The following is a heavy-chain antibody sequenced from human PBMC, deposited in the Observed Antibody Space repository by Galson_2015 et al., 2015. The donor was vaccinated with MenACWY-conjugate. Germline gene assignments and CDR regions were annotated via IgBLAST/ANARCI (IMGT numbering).Heavy chain of an antibody. CDR1: GFTFSCYS. V-gene: IGHV3-23*01. J-gene: IGHJ4*02. Sequence: SLRLSCAASGFTFSCYSMNWVRQAPGKGLEWVSAIYPNGVTTYYAESVKGRFTISRDNSKNTVYLQMNSLRAEDTAVYYCAKDRQPDSGWNFDYWGQGTLVTVSS. D-gene: IGHD6-19*01. CDR3: AKDRQPDSGWNFDY. CDR2: IYPNGVTT.